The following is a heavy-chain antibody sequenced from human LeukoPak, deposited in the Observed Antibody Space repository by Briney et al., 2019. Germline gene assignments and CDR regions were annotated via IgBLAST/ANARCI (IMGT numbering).Heavy chain of an antibody. CDR1: GFTFSSYG. CDR2: IQYDGSYY. D-gene: IGHD6-6*01. Sequence: TGGSLRLSCAASGFTFSSYGMYWVRQAPGKGLEWVAFIQYDGSYYYYGDSVKGRFTISRDNSKNTLYLQMNSLRAEDTAVYYCSTYSSSQGHWGQGTLVTVSS. J-gene: IGHJ4*02. CDR3: STYSSSQGH. V-gene: IGHV3-30*02.